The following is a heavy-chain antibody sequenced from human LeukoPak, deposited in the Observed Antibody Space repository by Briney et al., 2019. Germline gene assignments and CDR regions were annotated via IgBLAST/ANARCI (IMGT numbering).Heavy chain of an antibody. Sequence: GSSVKVSCKASGYTFTSYAMHWVRQAPGQRLEWMGWINAGNGNTKYSQKFQGRDTITRDTSASTAYMELSSLRSEDTAAYYCARLTYYYDSSGKNWFDPGGKGTLVTVSS. CDR1: GYTFTSYA. D-gene: IGHD3-22*01. CDR3: ARLTYYYDSSGKNWFDP. CDR2: INAGNGNT. J-gene: IGHJ5*02. V-gene: IGHV1-3*01.